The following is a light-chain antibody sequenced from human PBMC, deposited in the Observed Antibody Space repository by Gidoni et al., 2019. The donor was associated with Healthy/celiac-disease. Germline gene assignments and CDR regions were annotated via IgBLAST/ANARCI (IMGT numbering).Light chain of an antibody. CDR2: DAS. J-gene: IGKJ2*01. Sequence: DIQMTQSPSSLSASVGDRVTITCQASRDITKYLNWYQQKPGKAPKLLIYDASNLQAGVPSRFSGSGSGTHVTFTISSRMPEDFATYYCQQYDKLPYTFGQXTKLEIK. CDR1: RDITKY. V-gene: IGKV1-33*01. CDR3: QQYDKLPYT.